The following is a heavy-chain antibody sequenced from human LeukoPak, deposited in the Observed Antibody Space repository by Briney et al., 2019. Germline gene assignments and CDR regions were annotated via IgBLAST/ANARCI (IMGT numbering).Heavy chain of an antibody. CDR3: ARMTLAGLFDY. D-gene: IGHD1-14*01. J-gene: IGHJ4*02. Sequence: GGSLRLSCAASGFTVSSNYMSWVRQAPGKGLEWVSVIYSGGSTYYADSVKGRFTISRDNSKNTLYLQMNSLRAEDPAVYYCARMTLAGLFDYWGQGTLVTVSS. CDR1: GFTVSSNY. V-gene: IGHV3-66*01. CDR2: IYSGGST.